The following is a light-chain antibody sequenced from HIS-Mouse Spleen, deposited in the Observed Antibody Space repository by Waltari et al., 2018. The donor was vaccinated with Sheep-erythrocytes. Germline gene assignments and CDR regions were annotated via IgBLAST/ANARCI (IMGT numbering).Light chain of an antibody. V-gene: IGLV2-11*01. CDR3: CSYAGSYTWV. Sequence: QSALTQPRSVSGSPGQSVTIFCTGTSSDVGAYNYVSWYQQHPGKAPKLMIYDVSKRPSGVPDRFSGSKSGNTASLTISGLQAEDEADYYCCSYAGSYTWVFGGGTKLTVL. CDR2: DVS. CDR1: SSDVGAYNY. J-gene: IGLJ3*02.